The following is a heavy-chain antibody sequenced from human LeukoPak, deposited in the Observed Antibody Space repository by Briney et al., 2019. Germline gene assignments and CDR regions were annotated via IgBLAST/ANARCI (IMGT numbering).Heavy chain of an antibody. V-gene: IGHV4-4*02. CDR3: ARSDCTNGVCYTASD. CDR1: GGSISSSNW. D-gene: IGHD2-8*01. CDR2: IYHSGST. J-gene: IGHJ4*02. Sequence: SETLSLTCAVSGGSISSSNWWSWVRQPPGKGLEWIGEIYHSGSTNYNPSLKSRVTISVDKSKNQFSLKLSSVTAADTAVYYCARSDCTNGVCYTASDWGQGTLVTVSS.